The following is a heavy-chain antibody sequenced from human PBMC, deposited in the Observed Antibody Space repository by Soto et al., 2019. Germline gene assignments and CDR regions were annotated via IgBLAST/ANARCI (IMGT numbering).Heavy chain of an antibody. CDR2: IIPFFGTP. D-gene: IGHD6-19*01. CDR3: ARPAGVAGPQVAYYYYGLDV. V-gene: IGHV1-69*01. Sequence: QVQLVQSGAEVKKPGSSVQVSCKTSGGTFNSYTINWVRQAPGQGLEWMGGIIPFFGTPTYSQTFQGRVTITSDESPAMAYMALGSHRSEDTAWYYSARPAGVAGPQVAYYYYGLDVWGQGTTVSFSS. CDR1: GGTFNSYT. J-gene: IGHJ6*02.